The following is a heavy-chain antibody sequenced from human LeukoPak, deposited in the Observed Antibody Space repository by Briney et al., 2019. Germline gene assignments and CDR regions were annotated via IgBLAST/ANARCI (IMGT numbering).Heavy chain of an antibody. J-gene: IGHJ4*02. CDR1: GYTFTSYD. CDR3: ARARSGSYFPQGVYYFDY. V-gene: IGHV1-8*01. CDR2: MNPNSGNT. Sequence: ASVKVSCKASGYTFTSYDINWVRQATGQGLEWMGWMNPNSGNTGYAQKFQGRVTMTRNTSISTAYMELSSLRSEDTAVYYCARARSGSYFPQGVYYFDYWGQGTLVTVSS. D-gene: IGHD3-10*01.